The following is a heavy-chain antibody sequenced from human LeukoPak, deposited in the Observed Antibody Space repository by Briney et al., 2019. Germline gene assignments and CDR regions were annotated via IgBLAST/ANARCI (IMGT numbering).Heavy chain of an antibody. CDR3: AKRKNSPGYSSLDQ. D-gene: IGHD2-15*01. CDR2: ISGSGGST. V-gene: IGHV3-23*01. Sequence: PGGSLRLSCAASGFTFSSYAMSWVRQAPGKGLEWVSAISGSGGSTYYADSVKGRFTVSRDNSKNTVYLQMNSLRVDDSAVYYCAKRKNSPGYSSLDQWGQGTLVTVSS. J-gene: IGHJ4*02. CDR1: GFTFSSYA.